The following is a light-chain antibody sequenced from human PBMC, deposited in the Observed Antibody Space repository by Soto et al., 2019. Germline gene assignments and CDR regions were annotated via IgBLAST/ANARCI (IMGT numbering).Light chain of an antibody. CDR2: EVN. CDR3: SSYSISTAYL. CDR1: SRDVGGYDY. J-gene: IGLJ1*01. V-gene: IGLV2-14*01. Sequence: SGLTQPASRSASPGQSITISCTGTSRDVGGYDYVSWYQLHPGKTPKLLVFEVNNRPSGVSYRFSGSKSGNTASLTISGLQAEEEADYSCSSYSISTAYLYGTGTKATVL.